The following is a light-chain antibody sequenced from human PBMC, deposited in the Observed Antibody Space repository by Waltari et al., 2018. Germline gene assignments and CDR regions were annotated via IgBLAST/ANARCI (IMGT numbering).Light chain of an antibody. V-gene: IGLV3-27*01. Sequence: SYDLTQPSSVSVSPGQTARITCSGDLLAKKYTRWFQQKPGQAPALVIYKDTVRPSGIPERFSGSRSGTTVTLTINGDKAEDEADYYCYSATDNIVLFGGGTKLTVL. CDR3: YSATDNIVL. J-gene: IGLJ2*01. CDR1: LLAKKY. CDR2: KDT.